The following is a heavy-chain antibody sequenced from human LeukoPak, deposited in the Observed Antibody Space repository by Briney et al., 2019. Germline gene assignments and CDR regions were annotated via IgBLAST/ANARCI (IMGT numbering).Heavy chain of an antibody. CDR2: IIPIFGTA. D-gene: IGHD2-15*01. J-gene: IGHJ6*03. V-gene: IGHV1-69*06. CDR3: ARDLRRYCSGGSCYSGNYYYYYMDV. Sequence: ASVKVSCKASGGTFSSYAISWVRQAPGQGLEWMGGIIPIFGTANYAQKFQGRVTITADKSTSTAYMELSSLRSEDTAVYYCARDLRRYCSGGSCYSGNYYYYYMDVWGKGTTVTVSS. CDR1: GGTFSSYA.